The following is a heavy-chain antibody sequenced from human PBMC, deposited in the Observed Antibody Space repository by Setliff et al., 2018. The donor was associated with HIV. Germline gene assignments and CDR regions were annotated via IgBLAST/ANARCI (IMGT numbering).Heavy chain of an antibody. CDR2: INTVTGNP. CDR3: ARAGGSPWSSRYMDV. Sequence: ASVKVSCKASGYTFNSYGINWVRQAPGQGLEWMGWINTVTGNPTYAQGFTGRFVFSLDTSVSTAYLQISSLKAEDSAVYYCARAGGSPWSSRYMDVWGRGTTVTVSS. D-gene: IGHD6-13*01. J-gene: IGHJ6*03. CDR1: GYTFNSYG. V-gene: IGHV7-4-1*02.